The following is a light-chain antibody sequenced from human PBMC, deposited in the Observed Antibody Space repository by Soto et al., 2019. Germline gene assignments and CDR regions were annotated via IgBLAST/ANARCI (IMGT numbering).Light chain of an antibody. Sequence: QSALTPPASVSGSPGQSITISCTGTSSDVGGYNYVSWYQQHPGKAPKLMIYDVSNRPSGVSNRFSGSKSGNTASLTISGLQAEDVADYYCSSYTSSSTYVFGSGTKLTVL. J-gene: IGLJ1*01. CDR1: SSDVGGYNY. CDR2: DVS. CDR3: SSYTSSSTYV. V-gene: IGLV2-14*01.